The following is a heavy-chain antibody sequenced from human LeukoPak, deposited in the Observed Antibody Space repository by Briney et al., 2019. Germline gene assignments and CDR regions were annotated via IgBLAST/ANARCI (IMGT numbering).Heavy chain of an antibody. V-gene: IGHV4-4*02. CDR2: VYRSGST. CDR3: AHNGWYSIDC. Sequence: SETLSLTCAVSGGSIISGNWWSWVRQSPGKGLEWIGEVYRSGSTNFNPSLKSRVTISVDTSKNQFSLKLSSVTAADTAVYYCAHNGWYSIDCWGQGTLVTVSP. CDR1: GGSIISGNW. J-gene: IGHJ4*02. D-gene: IGHD6-19*01.